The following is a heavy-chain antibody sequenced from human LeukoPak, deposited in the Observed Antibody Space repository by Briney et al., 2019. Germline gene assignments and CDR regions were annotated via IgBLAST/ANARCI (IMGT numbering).Heavy chain of an antibody. J-gene: IGHJ5*02. CDR2: ISYDGSNK. Sequence: GGSLRLSCVASGFTFSSSWMSWVSQAPGRGLEWVAVISYDGSNKYYADSVKGRFTISRDNSKNTLYLQMNSLRAEDTAVYYCARDGDQLDNWFDPWGQGTLVTVSS. CDR1: GFTFSSSW. D-gene: IGHD2-2*01. V-gene: IGHV3-30-3*01. CDR3: ARDGDQLDNWFDP.